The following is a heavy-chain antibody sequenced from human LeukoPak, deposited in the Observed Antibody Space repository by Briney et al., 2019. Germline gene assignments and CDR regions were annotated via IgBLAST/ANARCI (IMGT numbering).Heavy chain of an antibody. CDR2: ISSSGGST. Sequence: GGSLKLSCAASGFTFSSYAMSWVRQAPGKGLEWVSSISSSGGSTYYADSVKGRFTISRDISQNTLYLQLNSLRAEDAAVYYCARSVVVTAFRVFDYWAREPWSPSPQ. V-gene: IGHV3-23*01. CDR1: GFTFSSYA. CDR3: ARSVVVTAFRVFDY. J-gene: IGHJ4*02. D-gene: IGHD2-21*02.